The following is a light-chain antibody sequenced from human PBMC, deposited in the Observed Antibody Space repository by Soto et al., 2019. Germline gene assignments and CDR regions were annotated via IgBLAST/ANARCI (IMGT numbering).Light chain of an antibody. CDR3: QQRSYWPTGR. CDR1: QSVSSY. J-gene: IGKJ1*01. CDR2: DAS. V-gene: IGKV3-11*01. Sequence: ELVFTQSPTSVALSGRQRATLYCSASQSVSSYLAWYQQKPGQAPRLLIYDASNRATGIPARFSGSGSGTDFTLTVIRLEPECFAVYYCQQRSYWPTGRVGRGTKVDIK.